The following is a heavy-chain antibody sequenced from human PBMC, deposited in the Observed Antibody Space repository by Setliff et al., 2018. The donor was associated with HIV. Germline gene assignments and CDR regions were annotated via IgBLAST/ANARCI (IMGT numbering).Heavy chain of an antibody. Sequence: ASVKVSCKASGYTFTNYYMHWVRQAPGQGLEWMGWINPNSGGTNYAQKFQGRVTMTRDTSISTAYMELSRLRSDDTAVYYCARDEERRGPPGIWGQGTMVTVSS. D-gene: IGHD1-26*01. CDR1: GYTFTNYY. V-gene: IGHV1-2*02. J-gene: IGHJ3*02. CDR2: INPNSGGT. CDR3: ARDEERRGPPGI.